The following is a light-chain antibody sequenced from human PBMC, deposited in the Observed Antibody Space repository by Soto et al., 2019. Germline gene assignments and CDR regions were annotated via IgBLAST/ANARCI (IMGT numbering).Light chain of an antibody. CDR3: HQYNNWPPDA. CDR2: GAS. CDR1: RTVSNN. Sequence: EVVLTQSPATLSLSPGERATLSCRASRTVSNNLAWYQQKSGQAPRLLIFGASIRVTGIPARFSGSGSGTEFPLPITNLQSEDFSVYYCHQYNNWPPDAFGQRTKLEIK. V-gene: IGKV3-15*01. J-gene: IGKJ2*01.